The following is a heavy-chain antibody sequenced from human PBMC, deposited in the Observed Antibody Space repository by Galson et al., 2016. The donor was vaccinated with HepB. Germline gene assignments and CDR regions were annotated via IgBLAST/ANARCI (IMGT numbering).Heavy chain of an antibody. CDR2: IIPLFGTA. CDR1: GGTFFNYT. CDR3: AISKLSISRARTFDY. J-gene: IGHJ4*02. V-gene: IGHV1-69*13. Sequence: SVKVSCKASGGTFFNYTIGWVRQAPGQGLEWMGGIIPLFGTANYAQNFQDRVTITADESTSTAYMELSSLRSDDTAFYYCAISKLSISRARTFDYWGRGTLVTVSS. D-gene: IGHD2/OR15-2a*01.